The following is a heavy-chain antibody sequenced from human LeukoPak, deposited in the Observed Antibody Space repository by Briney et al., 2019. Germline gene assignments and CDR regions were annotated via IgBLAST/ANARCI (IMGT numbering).Heavy chain of an antibody. CDR3: ARASDYDILTGYYGY. J-gene: IGHJ4*02. Sequence: GGSLRLSCAASGFTFSDYYMSWIRQAPGKGLEWVSYISSSGSTIYYADSVKGRFTISRDNAKSSLYLQMNSLRAEDTAVYYCARASDYDILTGYYGYWGQGTLVTVSS. V-gene: IGHV3-11*01. D-gene: IGHD3-9*01. CDR1: GFTFSDYY. CDR2: ISSSGSTI.